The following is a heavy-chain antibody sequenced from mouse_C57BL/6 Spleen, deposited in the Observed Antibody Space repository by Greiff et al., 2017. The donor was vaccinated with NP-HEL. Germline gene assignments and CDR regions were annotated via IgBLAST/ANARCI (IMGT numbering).Heavy chain of an antibody. J-gene: IGHJ3*01. CDR1: GFSLSTSGMG. CDR3: ARIYYGNSWFAY. Sequence: QVTLKVSGPGILQSSQTLSLTCSFSGFSLSTSGMGVSWIRQPSGKGLEWLSHIYLDDDTRFNPSLQSRLTISKDTSRNQVFLKITSVDTADTATYYCARIYYGNSWFAYWGQGTLVTVSA. V-gene: IGHV8-12*01. CDR2: IYLDDDT. D-gene: IGHD2-1*01.